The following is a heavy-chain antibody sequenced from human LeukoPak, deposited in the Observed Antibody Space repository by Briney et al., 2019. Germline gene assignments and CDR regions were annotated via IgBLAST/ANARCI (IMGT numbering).Heavy chain of an antibody. CDR3: VGRRYCSSTSCYRGYYYMDV. D-gene: IGHD2-2*01. V-gene: IGHV1-2*02. CDR2: INPNSGGT. J-gene: IGHJ6*03. Sequence: GASVKVSCKASGYTFTGYYMHWVRQAPGQGLEWMGWINPNSGGTNYAQKFQGRVTMTRDTSISTAYMELSRLRSDDTAVYYCVGRRYCSSTSCYRGYYYMDVWGKGTTVTVSS. CDR1: GYTFTGYY.